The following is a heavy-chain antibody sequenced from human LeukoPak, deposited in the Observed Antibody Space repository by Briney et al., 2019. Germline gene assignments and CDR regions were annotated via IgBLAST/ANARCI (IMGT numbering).Heavy chain of an antibody. J-gene: IGHJ6*03. D-gene: IGHD3-3*01. CDR3: ARVGDYDFWSGYYTNYYYYMDV. CDR2: MNPNSGNT. Sequence: ASVKVSCKASGYTFSSYAINWVRQATGQGLEWMGWMNPNSGNTGYAQKFQGRVTMTRNTSISTAYMELSSLRSEDTAVYYCARVGDYDFWSGYYTNYYYYMDVWGKGTTVTVSS. V-gene: IGHV1-8*02. CDR1: GYTFSSYA.